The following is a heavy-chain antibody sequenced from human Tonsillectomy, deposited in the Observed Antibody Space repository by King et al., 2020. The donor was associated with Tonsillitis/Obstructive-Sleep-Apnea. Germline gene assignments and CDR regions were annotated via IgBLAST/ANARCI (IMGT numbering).Heavy chain of an antibody. CDR2: MYYSGST. V-gene: IGHV4-59*01. D-gene: IGHD2-2*01. CDR3: AREGAREGAYCSSTGCYFFDP. J-gene: IGHJ5*02. CDR1: GGSISSYY. Sequence: QLQESGPGLVKPSETLSLICTVSGGSISSYYWSWIRQSPGKGLEWIGYMYYSGSTSYNPSLKSRVSMSVDTSKNQFSLKPSSVTAADTAVYYCAREGAREGAYCSSTGCYFFDPWGQGILVTVSS.